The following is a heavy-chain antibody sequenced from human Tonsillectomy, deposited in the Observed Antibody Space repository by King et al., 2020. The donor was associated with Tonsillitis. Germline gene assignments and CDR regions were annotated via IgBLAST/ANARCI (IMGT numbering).Heavy chain of an antibody. CDR1: GFTFGDYA. CDR2: IRSKAYGGTT. D-gene: IGHD1-26*01. V-gene: IGHV3-49*03. J-gene: IGHJ4*02. CDR3: TRPAAVRATTEAYYFDY. Sequence: VQLVESGGGLVQPGRSLRLSCTASGFTFGDYAMSWFRQAPGKGLEWVGFIRSKAYGGTTEYAASVKGRFTISRDDSKSIAYLQMNSLKTEDTAVYYCTRPAAVRATTEAYYFDYWGQGTLVTVSS.